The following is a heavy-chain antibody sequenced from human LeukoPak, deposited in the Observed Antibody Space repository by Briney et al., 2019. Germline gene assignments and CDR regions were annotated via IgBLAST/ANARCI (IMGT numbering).Heavy chain of an antibody. Sequence: SETLSLTCTVSGYSISSGYYWGWIRQPPGKGLEWIGSIYHSGSTYYNPSLKSRVTISVDTSKNQFSLKLSSVTAADTTVYYCARAIEVGAMTPFDYWGQGTLVTVSS. D-gene: IGHD1-26*01. CDR3: ARAIEVGAMTPFDY. CDR1: GYSISSGYY. CDR2: IYHSGST. J-gene: IGHJ4*02. V-gene: IGHV4-38-2*02.